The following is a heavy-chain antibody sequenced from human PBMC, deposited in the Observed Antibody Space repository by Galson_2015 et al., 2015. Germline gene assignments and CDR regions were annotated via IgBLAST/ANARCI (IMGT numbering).Heavy chain of an antibody. D-gene: IGHD3-16*01. CDR1: GGSISSGSYY. J-gene: IGHJ4*02. CDR2: IYTSGST. CDR3: ARDPDLGDD. V-gene: IGHV4-61*02. Sequence: TLSLTCTVSGGSISSGSYYWSWIRQPAGKGLEWIGRIYTSGSTNYNPSLKSRVTISLDTSKNQFSLKLSSVTAADTAVYYCARDPDLGDDWGQGTLVTVSS.